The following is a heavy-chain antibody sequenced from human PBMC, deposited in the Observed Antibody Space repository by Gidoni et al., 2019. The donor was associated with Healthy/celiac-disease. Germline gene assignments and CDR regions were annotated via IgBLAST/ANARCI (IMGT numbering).Heavy chain of an antibody. CDR3: ARETGLRGYDDNYYGMDV. CDR1: GGSISSRGYY. D-gene: IGHD5-12*01. J-gene: IGHJ6*02. Sequence: QVQLQESGPGLVKPSQTLSLTCTVSGGSISSRGYYWSWHRQHPGNGLEWIGYIYYRGSPYSNPSLKSRVTISVDTSKNPFSLKLSSVTAADTAVYYCARETGLRGYDDNYYGMDVWGQGTTVTVSS. V-gene: IGHV4-31*03. CDR2: IYYRGSP.